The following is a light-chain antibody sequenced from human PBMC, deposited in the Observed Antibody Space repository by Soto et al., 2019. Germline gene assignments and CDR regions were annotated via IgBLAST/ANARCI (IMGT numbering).Light chain of an antibody. Sequence: EIVLTQSPDTLSLSPGERATLSCRASQSVSSNYLAWYQQKPGQAPRLLIYGASSRATGIPDRFSGSGSGTDFTLTISRLEPEDFAVYYCQARSFGGGTKVEIK. V-gene: IGKV3-20*01. J-gene: IGKJ4*01. CDR1: QSVSSNY. CDR3: QARS. CDR2: GAS.